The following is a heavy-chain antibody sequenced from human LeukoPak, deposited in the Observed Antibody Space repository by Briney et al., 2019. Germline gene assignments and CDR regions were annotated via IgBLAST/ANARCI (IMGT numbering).Heavy chain of an antibody. CDR1: GYRVSSFA. Sequence: GASVKVSCKASGYRVSSFAIIWVRQAPGQGLECLGWIAANNGHTHYALNVQGRVTMTTDTSTGTAYMELRNLRSDDTAVYFCARDKPGWGAFDVWGQGTVVTVSS. V-gene: IGHV1-18*01. D-gene: IGHD1-14*01. CDR2: IAANNGHT. J-gene: IGHJ3*01. CDR3: ARDKPGWGAFDV.